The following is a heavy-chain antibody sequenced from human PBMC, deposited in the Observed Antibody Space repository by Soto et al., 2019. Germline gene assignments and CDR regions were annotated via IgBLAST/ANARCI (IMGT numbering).Heavy chain of an antibody. CDR3: ARDIQQSWLRFFFGAFDI. J-gene: IGHJ3*02. V-gene: IGHV1-46*03. D-gene: IGHD5-12*01. CDR1: GYTFTSYY. Sequence: ASVKVSCKASGYTFTSYYMHWVRQAPGQGLDWMGIINPSGGSTSYAQKFQGRVTMTRDTSTSTVYMELSSLRSEDTAVYYCARDIQQSWLRFFFGAFDIWGQGTMVTVSS. CDR2: INPSGGST.